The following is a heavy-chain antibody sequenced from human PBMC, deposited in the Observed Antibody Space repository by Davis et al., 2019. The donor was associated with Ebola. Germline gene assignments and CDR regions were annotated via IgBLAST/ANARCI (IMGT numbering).Heavy chain of an antibody. J-gene: IGHJ4*02. CDR1: GFTFSSYA. V-gene: IGHV3-30-3*01. Sequence: PGGSLRLSCAASGFTFSSYAMHWVRQAPGKGLEWVAVISYDGSNKYYADSVKGRFTISRDNSKNTLYLQMNSLRAEDTAVYYCAREKLGYCSSTSCYSRDIGAFDYWGQGTLVTVSS. CDR3: AREKLGYCSSTSCYSRDIGAFDY. D-gene: IGHD2-2*02. CDR2: ISYDGSNK.